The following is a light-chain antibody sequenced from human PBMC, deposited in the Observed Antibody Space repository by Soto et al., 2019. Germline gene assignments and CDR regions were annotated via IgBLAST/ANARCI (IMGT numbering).Light chain of an antibody. J-gene: IGKJ2*01. CDR1: QSVNSN. Sequence: EIVMTQSPATLSVSPGERATLSCRASQSVNSNLAWYQQTPGQAPRLLIYGASTRATGIPGRFSGSGSGTEFTLTISSLQSEDFATYYFQQYNNWPRTFGQGTKLEIK. V-gene: IGKV3-15*01. CDR3: QQYNNWPRT. CDR2: GAS.